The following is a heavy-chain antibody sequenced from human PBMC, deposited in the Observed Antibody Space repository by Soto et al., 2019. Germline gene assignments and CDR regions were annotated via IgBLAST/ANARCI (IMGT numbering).Heavy chain of an antibody. CDR3: ARDFYYYGSGTMGGYFDY. Sequence: EVQLVESGGGLVQPGGSLRLSCAASGLTVSSNYMSWVRQAPGKGLEWVSFIYSGGSTYYADSVKGRFTISRDNSKNTLYLKMNSLRAEDTAVYYCARDFYYYGSGTMGGYFDYWGQGTLVTVSS. V-gene: IGHV3-66*01. CDR2: IYSGGST. CDR1: GLTVSSNY. D-gene: IGHD3-10*01. J-gene: IGHJ4*02.